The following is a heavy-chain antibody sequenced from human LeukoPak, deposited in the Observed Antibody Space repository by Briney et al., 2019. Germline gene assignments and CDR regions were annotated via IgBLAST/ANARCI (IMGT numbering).Heavy chain of an antibody. CDR3: ARQSYGSGSYYTPVAQPNFDP. D-gene: IGHD3-10*01. V-gene: IGHV5-51*01. CDR2: IYPGDSDT. CDR1: GYSFTSYW. Sequence: GESLKISCKGSGYSFTSYWIGWVRQMPGKGLEWMGIIYPGDSDTRYSPSFQGQVTISADKYISTAYLQWSSLKASDTAMYYCARQSYGSGSYYTPVAQPNFDPWGQGTLVTVSS. J-gene: IGHJ5*02.